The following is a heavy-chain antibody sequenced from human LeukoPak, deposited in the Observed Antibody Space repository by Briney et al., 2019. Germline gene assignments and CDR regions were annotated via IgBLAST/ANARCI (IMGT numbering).Heavy chain of an antibody. CDR3: AKGRDGYRTYYFYY. CDR1: GFSFGGYA. D-gene: IGHD5-24*01. J-gene: IGHJ4*02. V-gene: IGHV3-23*01. Sequence: PGGSLTLSCAASGFSFGGYAMSWVRQAPRKGLEWVSGMSGSGGSTYYAGSVKGRCTISRDNSKNTLYLQMNSLRAEDTAVYYCAKGRDGYRTYYFYYWGQGTLVTVSS. CDR2: MSGSGGST.